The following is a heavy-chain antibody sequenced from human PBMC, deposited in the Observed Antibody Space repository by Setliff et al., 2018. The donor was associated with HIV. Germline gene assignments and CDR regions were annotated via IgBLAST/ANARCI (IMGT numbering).Heavy chain of an antibody. D-gene: IGHD3-10*01. Sequence: KASETLSLTCAVYGGSFSGYYWSWIRQPPGKGLEWIGEINHSGSTNYNPSLKNRVTISVDMSKNQFSLKLSSVTAADTAVYYCARGLPYYYGSGRRSYYYMDVWGKGTTVTVSS. CDR2: INHSGST. CDR3: ARGLPYYYGSGRRSYYYMDV. CDR1: GGSFSGYY. J-gene: IGHJ6*03. V-gene: IGHV4-34*01.